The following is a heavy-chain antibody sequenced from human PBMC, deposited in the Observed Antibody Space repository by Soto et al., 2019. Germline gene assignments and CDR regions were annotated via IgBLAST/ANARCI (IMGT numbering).Heavy chain of an antibody. CDR2: ITRDGYNK. V-gene: IGHV3-30*04. J-gene: IGHJ4*02. CDR3: TKSSGGSSSVGMDY. Sequence: LRLSCAGSGYIFKNYALNWVRQAPGKGLEWVASITRDGYNKYYADSVKGRFTISRDNSRDTLSLQMTALRTEDSSIYYCTKSSGGSSSVGMDYWGQGTRVTVSS. CDR1: GYIFKNYA. D-gene: IGHD6-6*01.